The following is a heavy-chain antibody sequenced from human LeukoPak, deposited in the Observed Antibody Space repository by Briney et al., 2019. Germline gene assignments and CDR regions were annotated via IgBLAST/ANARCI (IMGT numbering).Heavy chain of an antibody. CDR2: ISYDGSNK. J-gene: IGHJ4*02. CDR3: ARAIVGATFDY. CDR1: GFTFSSYA. V-gene: IGHV3-30*04. D-gene: IGHD1-26*01. Sequence: PGGSLRLSCAASGFTFSSYAMHWVRQAPGKGLEWVAVISYDGSNKYYADSVKGRFTISRDNSKSTLYLQMNSLRAEDTAVYYCARAIVGATFDYWGQGTLVTVSS.